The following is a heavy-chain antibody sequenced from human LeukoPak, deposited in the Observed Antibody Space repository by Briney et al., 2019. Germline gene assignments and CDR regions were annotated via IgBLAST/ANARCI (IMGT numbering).Heavy chain of an antibody. CDR3: AKGIAAAGTPDY. Sequence: GRSLRLSCAASGFTFDDYAMHWVRQAPGKGLEWVSGISWNSGSIGYADSVKGRFTISRDNAKNSLYLQMNSLRAEDTALYYCAKGIAAAGTPDYWGQGTLVTVSS. D-gene: IGHD6-13*01. V-gene: IGHV3-9*01. CDR2: ISWNSGSI. J-gene: IGHJ4*02. CDR1: GFTFDDYA.